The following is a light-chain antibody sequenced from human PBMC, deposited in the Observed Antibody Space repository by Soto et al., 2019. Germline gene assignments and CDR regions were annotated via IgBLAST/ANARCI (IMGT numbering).Light chain of an antibody. Sequence: EIILTQSPDTLSLSPGERATLSCRASQSISINLAWYQQKPGQAPRLLIYLASTRAPGIPARFSGSGSGTDFTLTISGLQSEDFAVYYCQQYNDWPPTTFGQGTRLEIK. CDR1: QSISIN. CDR3: QQYNDWPPTT. V-gene: IGKV3-15*01. CDR2: LAS. J-gene: IGKJ5*01.